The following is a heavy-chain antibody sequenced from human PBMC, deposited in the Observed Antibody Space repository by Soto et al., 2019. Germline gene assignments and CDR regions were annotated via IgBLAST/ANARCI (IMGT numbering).Heavy chain of an antibody. CDR3: ARLLLPSNYYYYGMDV. V-gene: IGHV1-2*02. J-gene: IGHJ6*02. CDR1: GYTFTGYY. D-gene: IGHD2-15*01. Sequence: ASVKVSCKASGYTFTGYYMHWVRQAPGQGLEWMGWINPNSGGTNYAQKFQGRVTMTRDTSISTAYMELSRLRSDDTAVYYCARLLLPSNYYYYGMDVWGQGTTVTAP. CDR2: INPNSGGT.